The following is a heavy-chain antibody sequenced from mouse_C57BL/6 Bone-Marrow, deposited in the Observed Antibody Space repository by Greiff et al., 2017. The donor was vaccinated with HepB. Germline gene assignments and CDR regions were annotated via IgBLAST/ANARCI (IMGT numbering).Heavy chain of an antibody. CDR1: GFSLTSYG. V-gene: IGHV2-2*01. D-gene: IGHD1-1*01. CDR3: ARRGGYYGFFYAMAY. Sequence: QVQLQQSGPGLVQPSQSLSITCTVSGFSLTSYGVHWVRQSPGKGLEWLGVIWSGGSTDYNAAFISRMSISKDNSMSQGFLKMNSLQADDTAIYYCARRGGYYGFFYAMAYWGQGTSVTVSS. J-gene: IGHJ4*01. CDR2: IWSGGST.